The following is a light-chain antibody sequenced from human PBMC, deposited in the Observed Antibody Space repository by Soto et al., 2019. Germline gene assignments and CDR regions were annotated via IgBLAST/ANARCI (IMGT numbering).Light chain of an antibody. CDR3: TSYTTSSTYLV. V-gene: IGLV2-14*01. CDR1: SSDIVAYSF. Sequence: QSVLTQPASVSGSPGQSITISCSGTSSDIVAYSFVSWYQQHPGTAPKLMIYEVRNRPSGISYRFSGSKSGNTASLTISGLQAEDEADYYCTSYTTSSTYLVFGGGTKVTVL. J-gene: IGLJ3*02. CDR2: EVR.